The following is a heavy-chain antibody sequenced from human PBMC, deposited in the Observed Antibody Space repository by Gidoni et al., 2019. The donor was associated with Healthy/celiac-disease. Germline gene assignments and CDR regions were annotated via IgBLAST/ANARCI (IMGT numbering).Heavy chain of an antibody. Sequence: EVQLVQSGAEVKKPGESLKISCKGSGYSFTSYWIGWVRQMPGKGLEWMGIIYPGASDPRYSPSFQGQVTISADKSISTAYLQWSSLKASDTAMYYCARTWDQGGDDILTGYSNPTQNNYGMDVWGQGTTVTVSS. CDR3: ARTWDQGGDDILTGYSNPTQNNYGMDV. CDR1: GYSFTSYW. CDR2: IYPGASDP. J-gene: IGHJ6*02. D-gene: IGHD3-9*01. V-gene: IGHV5-51*03.